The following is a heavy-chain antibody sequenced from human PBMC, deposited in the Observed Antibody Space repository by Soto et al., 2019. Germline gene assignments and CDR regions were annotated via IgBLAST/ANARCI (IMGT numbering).Heavy chain of an antibody. V-gene: IGHV1-18*01. CDR2: ISTYNGDT. CDR3: ARDVGNGYGYGYGY. J-gene: IGHJ4*02. Sequence: QVQLLQSGAEVKKPGASVTVSCKISGYTFTTYGITWVRQAPGQGLEWMGWISTYNGDTNYAQRLQGRVTMTTDTSTATAYMEVRSLRSDATAVYYCARDVGNGYGYGYGYWGQGTLVTVSS. CDR1: GYTFTTYG. D-gene: IGHD5-18*01.